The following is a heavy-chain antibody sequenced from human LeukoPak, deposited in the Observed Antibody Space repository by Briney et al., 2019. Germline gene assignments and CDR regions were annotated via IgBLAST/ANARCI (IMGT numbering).Heavy chain of an antibody. Sequence: GGSLRLSCSASGLTFSSYAMHWVRQAPGKGLEYVSAISSNGGSTYYADSVKGRFTISRDNSKNTLYLQMSSLRAEDTAVYYCARDRAAATYYYGMDVWGRGTTVTVSS. V-gene: IGHV3-64D*06. CDR1: GLTFSSYA. D-gene: IGHD6-13*01. CDR2: ISSNGGST. CDR3: ARDRAAATYYYGMDV. J-gene: IGHJ6*02.